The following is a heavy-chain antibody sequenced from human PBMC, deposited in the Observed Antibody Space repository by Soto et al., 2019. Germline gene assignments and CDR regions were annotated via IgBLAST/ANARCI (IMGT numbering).Heavy chain of an antibody. CDR2: IIPISGTA. CDR1: GGTFSSYA. CDR3: ARSQGSSTSLEIYYYYYYGMDV. D-gene: IGHD2-2*01. V-gene: IGHV1-69*01. J-gene: IGHJ6*02. Sequence: QVQLVQSGAEVKKPGSSVKVSCKASGGTFSSYAISWVRQAPGQGLEWMGGIIPISGTANYAQKFQGRVTITADESTSTAYMELRSLRSEDTAVYYCARSQGSSTSLEIYYYYYYGMDVCGQGTTVTVSS.